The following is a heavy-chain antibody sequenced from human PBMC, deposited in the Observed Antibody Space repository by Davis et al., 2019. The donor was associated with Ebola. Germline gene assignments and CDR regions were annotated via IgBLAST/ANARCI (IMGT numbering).Heavy chain of an antibody. Sequence: PGGSLRLSCAASGFTFSSYGMHWVRQAPGKGLEWVAVIWYDGSNKYYADSVKGRFTISRDNSKNTLYLQMNSLRAEDTAVYYCARDRLQYYYYGMDVWGQGTTVTVSS. CDR1: GFTFSSYG. D-gene: IGHD4-11*01. J-gene: IGHJ6*02. CDR2: IWYDGSNK. V-gene: IGHV3-33*01. CDR3: ARDRLQYYYYGMDV.